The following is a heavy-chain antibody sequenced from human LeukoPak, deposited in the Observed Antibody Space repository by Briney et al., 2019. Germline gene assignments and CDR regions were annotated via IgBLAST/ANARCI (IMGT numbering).Heavy chain of an antibody. Sequence: GSSVKVSCKASGGTFSSYAISWVRQAPGQGLEWVGGIIPIFGTANYAQKFQGRVTITADESTSTAYMELSSLRSEDTAVYYCARDPSGYYDFWSGYYKGDGWFDPWGQGTLVTVSS. J-gene: IGHJ5*02. V-gene: IGHV1-69*01. CDR1: GGTFSSYA. D-gene: IGHD3-3*01. CDR3: ARDPSGYYDFWSGYYKGDGWFDP. CDR2: IIPIFGTA.